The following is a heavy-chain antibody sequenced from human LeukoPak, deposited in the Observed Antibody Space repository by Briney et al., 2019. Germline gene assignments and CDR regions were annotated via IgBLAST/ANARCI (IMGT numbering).Heavy chain of an antibody. CDR1: GFTFGDYA. CDR2: IRSKAYGGTT. CDR3: TRALADNNAFDI. J-gene: IGHJ3*02. Sequence: GGSLRLSCTASGFTFGDYAMSWVRQAPGKGLAWVGFIRSKAYGGTTEYAASVKGRFTISRDDSKSIAYLQMNSLKTEDTAVYYCTRALADNNAFDIWGQGTMVTVSS. D-gene: IGHD2-15*01. V-gene: IGHV3-49*04.